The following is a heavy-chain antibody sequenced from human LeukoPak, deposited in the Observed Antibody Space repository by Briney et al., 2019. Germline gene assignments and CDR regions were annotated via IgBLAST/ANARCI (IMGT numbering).Heavy chain of an antibody. CDR2: ISGSGGST. D-gene: IGHD3-22*01. Sequence: GGSLRLSCAASGFTFSSYAMSWVRQAPGKGLEWVSAISGSGGSTYYADSVKGRFTISRDNSKNTLYLQMNSLRAEDTAVYYCAKLAGYYDSSGYPFDYWGQGTLVTVSS. CDR3: AKLAGYYDSSGYPFDY. V-gene: IGHV3-23*01. J-gene: IGHJ4*02. CDR1: GFTFSSYA.